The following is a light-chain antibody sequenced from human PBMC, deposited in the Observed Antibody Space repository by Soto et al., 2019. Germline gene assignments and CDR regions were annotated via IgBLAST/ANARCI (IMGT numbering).Light chain of an antibody. J-gene: IGLJ1*01. Sequence: QSALTQPPSASGSPGQSVAISCTGTSSDVGGYNYVSWYQQYPGKAPKLMIYDVSKRPSGVPDRFSGSKSGNTASLTVSGIQAEDEADYYCSSYAGAHIVFGTGTKLTVL. CDR2: DVS. CDR3: SSYAGAHIV. CDR1: SSDVGGYNY. V-gene: IGLV2-8*01.